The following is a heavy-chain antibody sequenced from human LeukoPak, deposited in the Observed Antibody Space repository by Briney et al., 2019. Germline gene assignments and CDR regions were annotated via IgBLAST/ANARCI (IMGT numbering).Heavy chain of an antibody. D-gene: IGHD2-2*01. Sequence: PGGSLRLSCAASGFIFSNTWMSWVRQAPGKGLEWVGRIKSETDSGITDYAAPVKGRFTISRDDSKNTLYLQMNSLKTEDTAVYYCTLRYCSSTTCHRGTFDIWGQGTMVTVSS. CDR3: TLRYCSSTTCHRGTFDI. V-gene: IGHV3-15*01. CDR2: IKSETDSGIT. CDR1: GFIFSNTW. J-gene: IGHJ3*02.